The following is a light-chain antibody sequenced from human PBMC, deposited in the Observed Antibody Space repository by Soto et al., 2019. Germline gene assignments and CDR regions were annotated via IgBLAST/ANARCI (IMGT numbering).Light chain of an antibody. CDR1: SSDVGGYNY. V-gene: IGLV2-14*01. Sequence: HPASGTGVDLEASSIFCTRTSSDVGGYNYVAWYQQHPGKAPKLMIYDVSNRPSGVSNRFSGSKSGNTASLTISGLQAEDEADYYCSSYTSSSTPLYVFGTGTKVTLL. J-gene: IGLJ1*01. CDR3: SSYTSSSTPLYV. CDR2: DVS.